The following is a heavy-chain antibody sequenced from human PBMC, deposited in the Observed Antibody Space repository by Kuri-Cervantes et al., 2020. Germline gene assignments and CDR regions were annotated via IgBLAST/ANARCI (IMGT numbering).Heavy chain of an antibody. CDR1: GFTFSSYA. CDR3: ARAGSRGAYYYYYMDV. D-gene: IGHD3-10*01. Sequence: GESLKISCAASGFTFSSYAMHWVRQAPGKGLEWVAVISYDGSNKYYADSVKGLFTISRDNSKNTLYLQMNSLRAEDTAVYYCARAGSRGAYYYYYMDVWGKGTTVTVSS. V-gene: IGHV3-30-3*01. J-gene: IGHJ6*03. CDR2: ISYDGSNK.